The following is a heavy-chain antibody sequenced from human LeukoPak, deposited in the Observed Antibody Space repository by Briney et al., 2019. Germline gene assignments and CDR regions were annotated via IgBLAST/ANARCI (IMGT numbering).Heavy chain of an antibody. V-gene: IGHV3-7*01. Sequence: PGGSLRLSCAASGFTFSDYWLSWVRQAPGKGLEWVVNIKQDGSAKNYADSVRGRFTISRDNAKNSLFLQMNSLRAEDSAVFFCARDPRGKCEGFDPWGQGTLVTVSA. CDR2: IKQDGSAK. D-gene: IGHD3-16*01. CDR1: GFTFSDYW. J-gene: IGHJ5*02. CDR3: ARDPRGKCEGFDP.